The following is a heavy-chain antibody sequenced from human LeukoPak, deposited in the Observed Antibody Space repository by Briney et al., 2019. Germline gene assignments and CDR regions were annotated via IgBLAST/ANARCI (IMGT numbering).Heavy chain of an antibody. Sequence: GGSLRLSCAAPGFTFSSYGMHWVRQAPGKGLEWVAFIRYDGSNKYYADSVKGRFTISRDNSKNTLYLQMNSLRAEDTAVYYCAKDPRVIVVVPAATIDYWGQGTLVTVSS. CDR1: GFTFSSYG. D-gene: IGHD2-2*01. V-gene: IGHV3-30*02. CDR2: IRYDGSNK. CDR3: AKDPRVIVVVPAATIDY. J-gene: IGHJ4*02.